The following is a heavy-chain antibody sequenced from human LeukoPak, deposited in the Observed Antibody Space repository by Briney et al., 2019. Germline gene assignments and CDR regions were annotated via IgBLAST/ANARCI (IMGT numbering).Heavy chain of an antibody. J-gene: IGHJ4*02. CDR2: IIPIFGTA. D-gene: IGHD6-19*01. CDR3: ARDSDSSGWYGQDY. CDR1: GGTFSSYA. V-gene: IGHV1-69*06. Sequence: ASVKVSCKASGGTFSSYAISWVRQPPGQGLDGMGGIIPIFGTANYAQKFQGRVTITADKSTRTACMELSSLRSEDTAVYYCARDSDSSGWYGQDYWGQGTLVTVSS.